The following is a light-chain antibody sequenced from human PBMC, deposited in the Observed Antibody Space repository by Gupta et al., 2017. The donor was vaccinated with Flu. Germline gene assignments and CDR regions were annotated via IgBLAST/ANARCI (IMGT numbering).Light chain of an antibody. V-gene: IGLV1-40*01. Sequence: QSVLTQPPSVSGAPGQGVTISCTGRTSNIGAGFDIHWYQQLPGRGPKLLIYGNTNRPSGVPDRFSGSKSGTSASLAITGLQAEDESDYYCQSYDSSLTGSVFGTGTRVTVL. CDR2: GNT. J-gene: IGLJ1*01. CDR3: QSYDSSLTGSV. CDR1: TSNIGAGFD.